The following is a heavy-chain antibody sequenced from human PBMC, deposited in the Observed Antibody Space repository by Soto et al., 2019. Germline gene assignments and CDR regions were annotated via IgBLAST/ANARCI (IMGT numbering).Heavy chain of an antibody. D-gene: IGHD6-13*01. CDR3: ARLPIAAPRSWWFDP. J-gene: IGHJ5*02. V-gene: IGHV5-51*01. Sequence: PGESLKISCKGSGYSFTSYWLGCVRQMPGKGLEWMVIIYPGDSDTRYSPSFQGQVTISADKSISTAYLQWSSLKASDTAMYYCARLPIAAPRSWWFDPWGQGTLVTVSS. CDR1: GYSFTSYW. CDR2: IYPGDSDT.